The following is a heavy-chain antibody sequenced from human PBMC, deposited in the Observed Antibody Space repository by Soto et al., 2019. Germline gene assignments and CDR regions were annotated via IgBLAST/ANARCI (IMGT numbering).Heavy chain of an antibody. V-gene: IGHV1-46*01. Sequence: ASVKVSCKASGYTFISYAIYWVRQAPGQGLDWMGMINPRDGTTLYAQKFQGRVTMTRDTSTSTLYMELSSLRFEDTALYYCARGGGTLDYWGQGTLVTVSS. CDR1: GYTFISYA. CDR2: INPRDGTT. J-gene: IGHJ4*02. CDR3: ARGGGTLDY.